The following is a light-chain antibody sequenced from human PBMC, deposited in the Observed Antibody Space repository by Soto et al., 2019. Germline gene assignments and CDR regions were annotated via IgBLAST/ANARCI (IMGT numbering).Light chain of an antibody. Sequence: QSALTQPASVSGSPGQSITISCTGTSSDVGAYNYVSWYQQHPGKAPKLMIYEVSNRPSGVSNRFSGSKSGNTASLTISGFQAEDEADYYSSSYASSNARVFGTGTKLTVL. J-gene: IGLJ1*01. V-gene: IGLV2-14*01. CDR2: EVS. CDR1: SSDVGAYNY. CDR3: SSYASSNARV.